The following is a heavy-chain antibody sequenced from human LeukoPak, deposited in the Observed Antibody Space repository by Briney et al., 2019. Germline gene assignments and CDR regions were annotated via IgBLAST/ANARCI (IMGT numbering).Heavy chain of an antibody. CDR2: IKQGGSEK. J-gene: IGHJ3*02. CDR3: ARDSSGTYYLDAFDI. Sequence: GGSLRLSCAASGFIFSTYWINWVRQAPGKGLEWVASIKQGGSEKYYVDSVKGRFTISRDNAKNSLYLQMNSLRAEDTAVCYCARDSSGTYYLDAFDIWGQGTMVTVSS. V-gene: IGHV3-7*01. D-gene: IGHD1-26*01. CDR1: GFIFSTYW.